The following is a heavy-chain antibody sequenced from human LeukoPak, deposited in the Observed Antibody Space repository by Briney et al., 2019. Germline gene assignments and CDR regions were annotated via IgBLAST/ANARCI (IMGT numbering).Heavy chain of an antibody. V-gene: IGHV4-59*01. CDR2: IYYSGST. CDR3: AREREWIQLPAMRSYYYMDV. CDR1: GGSISSYY. Sequence: SETLSLTCTVSGGSISSYYWSWIRQPPGKGLEWIGYIYYSGSTNYNPSLKSRATISVDTSKNQFSLKLSSVTAADTAVYYCAREREWIQLPAMRSYYYMDVWGKGTTVTVSS. D-gene: IGHD5-18*01. J-gene: IGHJ6*03.